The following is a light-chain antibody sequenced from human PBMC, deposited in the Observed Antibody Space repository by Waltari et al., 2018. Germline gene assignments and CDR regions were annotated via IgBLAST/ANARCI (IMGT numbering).Light chain of an antibody. CDR3: ASWDDSLNGHWV. CDR1: ASNLGGNL. CDR2: RGV. Sequence: QSVLTQPPSVSGTPGQRVTISCSGRASNLGGNLVNWYQQLPGKAPKLLIYRGVLCPSVVPDRFSGSKSGTSASLAISGLQSGDEADYFCASWDDSLNGHWVFGGGTKVTVL. J-gene: IGLJ3*02. V-gene: IGLV1-44*01.